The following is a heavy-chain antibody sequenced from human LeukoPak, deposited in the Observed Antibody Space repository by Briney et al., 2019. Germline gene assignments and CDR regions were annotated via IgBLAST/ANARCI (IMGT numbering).Heavy chain of an antibody. D-gene: IGHD1-26*01. J-gene: IGHJ4*02. V-gene: IGHV3-30-3*01. CDR1: GFTFSSYA. CDR2: ISYDGSNK. CDR3: AKDLPQVGASD. Sequence: PGGSLRLSCAASGFTFSSYAVHWVRQAPGKGLEWVAVISYDGSNKYYADSVKGRFTISRDNSKNTLYLQMNSLRAEDTAVYYCAKDLPQVGASDWGQGTLVTVSS.